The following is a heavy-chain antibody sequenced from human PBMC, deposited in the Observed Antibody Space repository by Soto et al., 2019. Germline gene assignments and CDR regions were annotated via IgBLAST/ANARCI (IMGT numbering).Heavy chain of an antibody. V-gene: IGHV4-61*01. J-gene: IGHJ4*02. D-gene: IGHD3-22*01. CDR3: ARLVDSSGYFGYYFDY. Sequence: QVQLQESGPGLVKPSETLSLTCTVSGGSVSSGSYYWSRIRQPPGKGLEWIGYIYYSGSTNYNPSLKSRVTISVDTSKNQFSLKLSSVTAADTAVYYCARLVDSSGYFGYYFDYWGQGTLVTVSS. CDR2: IYYSGST. CDR1: GGSVSSGSYY.